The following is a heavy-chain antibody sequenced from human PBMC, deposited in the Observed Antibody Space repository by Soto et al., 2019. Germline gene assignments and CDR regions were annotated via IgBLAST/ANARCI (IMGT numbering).Heavy chain of an antibody. V-gene: IGHV4-59*01. D-gene: IGHD2-2*01. CDR1: GGSISSYY. CDR3: ARVVRDIVVVPAATYGGYYYYGMDV. Sequence: NPSETLSLTCTVSGGSISSYYWSWIRQPPGKGLEWIGYIYYSGSTNYNPSLKSRVTISVDTSKNQFSLKLSSVTAADTAVYYCARVVRDIVVVPAATYGGYYYYGMDVWGQGTTVTVSS. CDR2: IYYSGST. J-gene: IGHJ6*02.